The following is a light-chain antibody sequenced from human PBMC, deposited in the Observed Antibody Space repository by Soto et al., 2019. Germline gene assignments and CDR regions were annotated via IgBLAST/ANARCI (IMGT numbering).Light chain of an antibody. V-gene: IGKV1-39*01. CDR2: AAS. CDR3: QVSYSSPPT. J-gene: IGKJ1*01. CDR1: QSISNH. Sequence: DIQMTQSPSSLSASVEDRVIITCRASQSISNHLNWYQQKPGKAPKLLIFAASSLQSGVPSRFSGSRRGPDFTLTIRSRQSEDSETYYCQVSYSSPPTFGQGTKVVVK.